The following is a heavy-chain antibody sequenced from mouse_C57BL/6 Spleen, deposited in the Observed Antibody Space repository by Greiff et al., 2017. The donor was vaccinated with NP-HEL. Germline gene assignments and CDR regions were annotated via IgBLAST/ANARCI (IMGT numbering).Heavy chain of an antibody. CDR2: INYDGSST. CDR3: ARGGRGYYAMDY. CDR1: GFTFSDYY. Sequence: EVQLVESEGGLVQPGSSMKLSCTASGFTFSDYYMAWVRQVPEKGLEWVANINYDGSSTYYLDSLKSRFIISRDNAKNILYLQMSSLKSEDTATYYCARGGRGYYAMDYWGQGTSVTVSS. V-gene: IGHV5-16*01. J-gene: IGHJ4*01.